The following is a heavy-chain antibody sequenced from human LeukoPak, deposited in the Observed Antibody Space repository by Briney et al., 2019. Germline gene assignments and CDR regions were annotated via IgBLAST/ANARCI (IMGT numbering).Heavy chain of an antibody. CDR1: GFTVSNNY. D-gene: IGHD3-16*01. Sequence: GGSLRLSCAASGFTVSNNYMSWVRQAPGKGLEWVSVIYSGDNTYYVEPVKGRFTISRDNSKNTLFLQMNRLRAEDTAVYYCAGRRVLDASFDYWGQGTLVTVSS. CDR3: AGRRVLDASFDY. CDR2: IYSGDNT. J-gene: IGHJ4*02. V-gene: IGHV3-66*02.